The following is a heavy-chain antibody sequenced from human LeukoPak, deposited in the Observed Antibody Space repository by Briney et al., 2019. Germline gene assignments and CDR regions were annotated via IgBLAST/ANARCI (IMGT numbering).Heavy chain of an antibody. CDR3: ARGAKWAYYFDY. J-gene: IGHJ4*02. D-gene: IGHD1-26*01. V-gene: IGHV3-74*01. CDR1: AFTFNTYW. CDR2: INGDESRT. Sequence: GGSLRLSCAASAFTFNTYWMRWVRQVPGRGLEWVARINGDESRTNYADSVKGRFTISRDNAKDTLYLHMNSLTAEDTAVYYCARGAKWAYYFDYWGQGTLVTVSS.